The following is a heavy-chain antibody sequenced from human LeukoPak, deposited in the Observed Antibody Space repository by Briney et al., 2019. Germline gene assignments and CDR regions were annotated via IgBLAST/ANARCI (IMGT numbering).Heavy chain of an antibody. Sequence: GGSLRLSCEASGFTFSTYSMNWVRQAPGKGLEWVSAISGSGGSTYYADSVKGRFTISRDNSKNTLYLQMNSLRAEDTAVYYCAKVSRSTTVTSPFFDYWGQGTLVTVSS. D-gene: IGHD4-17*01. V-gene: IGHV3-23*01. CDR3: AKVSRSTTVTSPFFDY. CDR1: GFTFSTYS. J-gene: IGHJ4*02. CDR2: ISGSGGST.